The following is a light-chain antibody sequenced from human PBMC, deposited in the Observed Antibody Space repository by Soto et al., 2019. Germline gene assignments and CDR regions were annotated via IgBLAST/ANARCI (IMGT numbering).Light chain of an antibody. J-gene: IGKJ5*01. CDR1: QSVSSN. Sequence: EIVMTQSPATLSVSPGERATLSCRASQSVSSNLAWYQQKPGQAPRLLIYGASPRATGIPARFSGSGSGTEFTLTISSLQSEDFAVYYCQQYNNWPSITFGQGTRLEIK. V-gene: IGKV3-15*01. CDR3: QQYNNWPSIT. CDR2: GAS.